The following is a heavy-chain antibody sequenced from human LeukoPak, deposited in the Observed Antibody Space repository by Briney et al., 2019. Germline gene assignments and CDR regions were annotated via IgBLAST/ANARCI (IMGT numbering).Heavy chain of an antibody. CDR2: LRSDGNSK. CDR3: TKGDCSGDNCYGTGY. D-gene: IGHD2-15*01. J-gene: IGHJ4*02. Sequence: GGSLRLSCAASGFIFSSYGMHWVRQAPGKGLEWVAFLRSDGNSKYYVDSVKGRFTISRDNSKNTLYLQMNSLRPEDTAIYYCTKGDCSGDNCYGTGYWGQGTLVTVSS. V-gene: IGHV3-30*02. CDR1: GFIFSSYG.